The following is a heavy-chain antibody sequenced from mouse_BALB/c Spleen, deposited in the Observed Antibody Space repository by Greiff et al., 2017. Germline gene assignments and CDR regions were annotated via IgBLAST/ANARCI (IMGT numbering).Heavy chain of an antibody. Sequence: EVKLVESGGGLVQPGGSRKLSCAASGFTFSSFGMHWVRQAPEKGLEWVAYISSGSSTIYYADTVKGRFTISRDNPKNTLFLQMTSLRSEDTAMYYCARITTANYAMDYWGQGTSVTVSS. J-gene: IGHJ4*01. D-gene: IGHD1-2*01. CDR3: ARITTANYAMDY. V-gene: IGHV5-17*02. CDR1: GFTFSSFG. CDR2: ISSGSSTI.